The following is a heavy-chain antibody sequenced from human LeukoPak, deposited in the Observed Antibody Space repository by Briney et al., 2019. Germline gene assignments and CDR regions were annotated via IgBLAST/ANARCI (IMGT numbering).Heavy chain of an antibody. Sequence: GGSLRHACAASGFTFNNYAMTWVRQAPWKGLEWVSLIGTGGINTYYADSVRGRFTVSRDNSNNTLYLQMNSLRAEDTAIYYCARVVPRRYYDQPSNKFDPWGQGTLVIVSS. CDR3: ARVVPRRYYDQPSNKFDP. CDR2: IGTGGINT. D-gene: IGHD3-22*01. V-gene: IGHV3-23*01. CDR1: GFTFNNYA. J-gene: IGHJ5*02.